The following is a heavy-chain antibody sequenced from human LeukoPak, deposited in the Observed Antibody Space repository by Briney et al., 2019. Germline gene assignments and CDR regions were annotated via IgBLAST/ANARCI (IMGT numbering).Heavy chain of an antibody. CDR3: AKEDCGGDCGTLDY. D-gene: IGHD2-21*02. Sequence: GGSLRLSCSASGFSVSNNYMTWVRQAPGKGLEWVSVIYSGGNTYYSDFVKGRFTASRDNSKNTLYLQMNSLRAEDTAVYYCAKEDCGGDCGTLDYWGQGTLVTVS. CDR1: GFSVSNNY. CDR2: IYSGGNT. J-gene: IGHJ4*02. V-gene: IGHV3-53*05.